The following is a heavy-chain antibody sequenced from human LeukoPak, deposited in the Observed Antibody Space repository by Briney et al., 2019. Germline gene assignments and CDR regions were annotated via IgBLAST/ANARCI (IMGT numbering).Heavy chain of an antibody. CDR1: GFIFSNYA. CDR3: AKSTYGSSWDFDY. D-gene: IGHD6-13*01. V-gene: IGHV3-23*01. J-gene: IGHJ4*02. CDR2: ISGSGGST. Sequence: GGSLRLSCAASGSASGFIFSNYAMNWVRQAPGKGLEWVSAISGSGGSTYYADSVKGRFTISRDNPKNTLYLQMNSLRAEDTAVYYCAKSTYGSSWDFDYWGQGTLVTVSS.